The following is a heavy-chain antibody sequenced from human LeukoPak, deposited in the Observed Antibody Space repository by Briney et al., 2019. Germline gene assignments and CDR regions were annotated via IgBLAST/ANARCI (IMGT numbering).Heavy chain of an antibody. Sequence: GGSLRLSCAASGFVFSDYGMHWVRQAPGKGLEWVAFVRYDGSNQYYADSMKGPFTISRDDSKNTLYLQMNSLRAEDTAVYSCARESGGGYQLEGPTYWGLGTPVTLSS. V-gene: IGHV3-30*02. D-gene: IGHD2-8*02. J-gene: IGHJ6*01. CDR3: ARESGGGYQLEGPTY. CDR1: GFVFSDYG. CDR2: VRYDGSNQ.